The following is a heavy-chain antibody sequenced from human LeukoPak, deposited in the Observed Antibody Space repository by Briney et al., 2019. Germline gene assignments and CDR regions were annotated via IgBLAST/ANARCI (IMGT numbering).Heavy chain of an antibody. D-gene: IGHD3-16*02. Sequence: AGGSLRLSCAASGFTFSSYSMNWVRQAPGKGLEWVSSISSSGTYIYNADSVKGRFTISRDNAKNSLYLQMNSLRAEDTAVYWCAKAVSVIWDYFDYWGRGTLVTVSS. CDR2: ISSSGTYI. CDR1: GFTFSSYS. CDR3: AKAVSVIWDYFDY. V-gene: IGHV3-21*06. J-gene: IGHJ4*02.